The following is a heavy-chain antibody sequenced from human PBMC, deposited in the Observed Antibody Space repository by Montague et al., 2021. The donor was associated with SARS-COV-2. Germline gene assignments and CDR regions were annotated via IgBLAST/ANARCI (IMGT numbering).Heavy chain of an antibody. V-gene: IGHV6-1*01. CDR2: SYYMSKWYN. J-gene: IGHJ6*02. Sequence: CAISGDSVCVNSATRSWDRHSSSLDLQWLVRSYYMSKWYNDYAVSVRGRVTINPDTSKNQFSLQLNSVTPEDTAIYYCTSGREGNYNVMDVWGQGTTVTVSS. CDR1: GDSVCVNSAT. CDR3: TSGREGNYNVMDV. D-gene: IGHD1-1*01.